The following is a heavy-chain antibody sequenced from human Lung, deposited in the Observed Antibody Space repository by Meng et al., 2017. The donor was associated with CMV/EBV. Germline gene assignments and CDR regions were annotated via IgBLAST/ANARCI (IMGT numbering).Heavy chain of an antibody. CDR3: ARDVNSRSGYVYYYYGMDV. CDR1: GYTFGGHY. Sequence: SVXVSXXASGYTFGGHYMHWVRQAPGQGLEWMGWINPNSGGTNYAQKFQGRVTMTRDTSINTAYMELSRLRSDDTAVYYCARDVNSRSGYVYYYYGMDVWGQGTTVTVSS. J-gene: IGHJ6*02. V-gene: IGHV1-2*02. D-gene: IGHD3-3*01. CDR2: INPNSGGT.